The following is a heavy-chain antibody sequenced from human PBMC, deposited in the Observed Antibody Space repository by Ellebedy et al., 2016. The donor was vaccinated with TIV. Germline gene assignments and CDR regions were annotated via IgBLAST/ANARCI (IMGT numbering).Heavy chain of an antibody. CDR3: ARQRWFGELS. CDR1: DGSISSGNYY. V-gene: IGHV4-30-4*01. Sequence: MPSETLSLTCTVSDGSISSGNYYWSWVRQHPGKGLEWIGYIYHSGSTHYNPSLKSLVTISVDTSKNQFSLKLSSVTAADTAVYYCARQRWFGELSWGQGTLVTVSS. D-gene: IGHD3-10*01. J-gene: IGHJ5*02. CDR2: IYHSGST.